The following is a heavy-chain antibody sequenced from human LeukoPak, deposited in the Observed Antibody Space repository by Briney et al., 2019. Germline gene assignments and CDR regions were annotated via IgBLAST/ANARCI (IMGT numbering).Heavy chain of an antibody. CDR3: ARDEGANYYDSS. CDR2: IYSGGST. Sequence: TGGTLRLSCAASGFTVSSNYMSWVRQAPGKGLEWVSVIYSGGSTYYADSVKGRFTISRDNSKNTLYLQMNSLGAEDTAVYYCARDEGANYYDSSWGQGTLVTVSS. CDR1: GFTVSSNY. J-gene: IGHJ4*02. V-gene: IGHV3-66*01. D-gene: IGHD3-22*01.